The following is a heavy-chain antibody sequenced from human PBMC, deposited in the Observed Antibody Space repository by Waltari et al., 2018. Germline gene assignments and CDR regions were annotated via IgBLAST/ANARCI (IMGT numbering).Heavy chain of an antibody. CDR2: INPNSGGT. J-gene: IGHJ4*02. CDR3: ARIFTFGGSSSSQGFDY. V-gene: IGHV1-2*02. CDR1: GYTFTGYY. D-gene: IGHD6-6*01. Sequence: QVQLVQSGAEVKKPGASVKVSCKASGYTFTGYYMHWVRQAPGQGLEWMGWINPNSGGTNYAQKFQGRVTMTRDTSISTAYMELSRLRSDDTAVYYCARIFTFGGSSSSQGFDYWGQGTLVTVSS.